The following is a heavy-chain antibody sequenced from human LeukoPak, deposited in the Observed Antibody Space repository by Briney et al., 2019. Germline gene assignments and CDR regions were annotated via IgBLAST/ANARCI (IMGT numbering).Heavy chain of an antibody. CDR2: INPNSGGT. D-gene: IGHD2-2*01. Sequence: ASVKVSCKSSGYTFTGYYMHWVRQAPGQGLEWMGWINPNSGGTNYAQKFQGRVTMTRDKSISTAYMELSRLGSDHTAVYYCARGAVPVFYYYMDVWGKGATVTVSS. CDR3: ARGAVPVFYYYMDV. V-gene: IGHV1-2*02. CDR1: GYTFTGYY. J-gene: IGHJ6*03.